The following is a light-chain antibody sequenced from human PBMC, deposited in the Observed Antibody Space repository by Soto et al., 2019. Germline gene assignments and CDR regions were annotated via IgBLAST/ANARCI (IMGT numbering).Light chain of an antibody. CDR3: SSYAFSRDVF. CDR2: DVS. V-gene: IGLV2-14*01. CDR1: SRDVGGYNY. J-gene: IGLJ2*01. Sequence: QSALTQPASVSGSPGQSITISCTGTSRDVGGYNYVSWYQQHPGKAPKLMIYDVSNRPSGVSNRFSGSKSGNTASLTISGLQAEDEADYYCSSYAFSRDVFFGGGTKLTVL.